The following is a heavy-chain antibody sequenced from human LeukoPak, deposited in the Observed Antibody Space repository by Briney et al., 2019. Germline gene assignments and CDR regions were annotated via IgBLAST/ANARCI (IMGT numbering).Heavy chain of an antibody. V-gene: IGHV1-2*02. J-gene: IGHJ5*02. CDR1: GYTFTGYY. CDR3: ASGLLPVDTAIVRGDWFDP. Sequence: ASVKVSSKASGYTFTGYYMHWVRQAPGPGLEGMGWINPNSGGTNYAQKFQGRVTMTRDTSISTAYMELSRLRSDDTAVYYCASGLLPVDTAIVRGDWFDPWGQGTLVTVSS. D-gene: IGHD5-18*01. CDR2: INPNSGGT.